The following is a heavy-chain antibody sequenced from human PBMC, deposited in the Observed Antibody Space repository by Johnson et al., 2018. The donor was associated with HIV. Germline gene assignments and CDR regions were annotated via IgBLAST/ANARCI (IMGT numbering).Heavy chain of an antibody. V-gene: IGHV3-15*01. CDR3: TTLDAFDI. CDR2: IKSNTDGGTT. CDR1: GFTFSNAW. J-gene: IGHJ3*02. Sequence: VQLVESGGGVVRPGGSLRLSCAASGFTFSNAWMSWVRQAPGKGLEWVGRIKSNTDGGTTDYAAPVKGRFTISRDDSKNTLYLQMNSLKTEDTAVYYCTTLDAFDIWGQGTMVTVSS.